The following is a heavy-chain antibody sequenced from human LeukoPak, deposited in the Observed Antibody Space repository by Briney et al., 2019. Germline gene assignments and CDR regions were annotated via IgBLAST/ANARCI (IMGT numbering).Heavy chain of an antibody. Sequence: ASVKVSCKASGYTFTSYDINWVRQATGQGLEWMGWMNPNSGNTGYAQKFQGRVTMTRNPSISTAYMELSSLRSEDTAVYYCARVGKKMGDWFDPWGQGTLVTVSS. D-gene: IGHD3-16*01. J-gene: IGHJ5*02. V-gene: IGHV1-8*01. CDR3: ARVGKKMGDWFDP. CDR1: GYTFTSYD. CDR2: MNPNSGNT.